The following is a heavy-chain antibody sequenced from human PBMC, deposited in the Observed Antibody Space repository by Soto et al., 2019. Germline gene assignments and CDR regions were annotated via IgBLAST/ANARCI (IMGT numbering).Heavy chain of an antibody. D-gene: IGHD5-18*01. CDR3: ARHRERWIVDTAMVWHSPRGDFDY. CDR1: GGSISSSSYY. V-gene: IGHV4-39*01. Sequence: SETLSLTCTVSGGSISSSSYYWGWIRQPPGKGLEWIGSIYYSGSTYYNPSLKSRVTISVDTSKNQFSLKLSSVTAADTAVYYCARHRERWIVDTAMVWHSPRGDFDYWGQGTLVTVSS. CDR2: IYYSGST. J-gene: IGHJ4*02.